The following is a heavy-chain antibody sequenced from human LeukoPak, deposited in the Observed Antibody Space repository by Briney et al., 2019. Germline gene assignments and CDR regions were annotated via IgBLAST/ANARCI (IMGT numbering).Heavy chain of an antibody. CDR3: ATSYDFWSGQSWYFDY. D-gene: IGHD3-3*01. CDR1: GGSIGTYY. V-gene: IGHV4-59*12. Sequence: SETLSLTCTVSGGSIGTYYWSWIRQPPGKGLEWIGYVSYSGATIYNPSLKSRVTMSVDTSKNHFSLKLSSVTAADTAVYYCATSYDFWSGQSWYFDYWGQGTLVTVSS. J-gene: IGHJ4*02. CDR2: VSYSGAT.